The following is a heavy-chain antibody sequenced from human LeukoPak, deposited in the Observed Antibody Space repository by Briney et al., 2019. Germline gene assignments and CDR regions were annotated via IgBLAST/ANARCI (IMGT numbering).Heavy chain of an antibody. CDR1: GVIFSNYW. V-gene: IGHV3-74*01. D-gene: IGHD3-10*02. CDR2: INRDGSST. Sequence: GGSLRLSCAASGVIFSNYWMHWVRQAPGKGLVWVSRINRDGSSTSYADSVKGRFTISRDNAKNSLYLQMNSLRAEDTAVYYCAELGITTIGGVWGKGTTVTISS. CDR3: AELGITTIGGV. J-gene: IGHJ6*04.